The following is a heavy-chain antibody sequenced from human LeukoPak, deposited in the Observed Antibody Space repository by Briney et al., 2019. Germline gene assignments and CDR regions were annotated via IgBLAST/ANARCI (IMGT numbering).Heavy chain of an antibody. Sequence: KPSETLSLTCTVSDDSISDYYRGWIRQPPGKGLEWIGYIHNSGTSTYNLSLKSRVTISADTSKNQFSLKLNSMTTADTAVYYCTRGAGWLIDYWGQRILVTVSS. D-gene: IGHD3-16*01. V-gene: IGHV4-59*01. CDR2: IHNSGTS. CDR3: TRGAGWLIDY. J-gene: IGHJ4*02. CDR1: DDSISDYY.